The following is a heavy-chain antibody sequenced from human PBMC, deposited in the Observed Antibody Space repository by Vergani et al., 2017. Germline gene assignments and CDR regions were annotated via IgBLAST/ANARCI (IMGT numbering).Heavy chain of an antibody. V-gene: IGHV3-53*04. D-gene: IGHD4-17*01. Sequence: EVQLVESGGGLVQPGGSLRLSCAASGFTVSSNYMSWVRQAPGKGLEWVSVIYSGGSTYYADSVKGRFTISRHNSKTTLYLQMNSLRAEDTAVYYCARDPDYGDDGMDVWGQGTTVTVSS. J-gene: IGHJ6*02. CDR3: ARDPDYGDDGMDV. CDR1: GFTVSSNY. CDR2: IYSGGST.